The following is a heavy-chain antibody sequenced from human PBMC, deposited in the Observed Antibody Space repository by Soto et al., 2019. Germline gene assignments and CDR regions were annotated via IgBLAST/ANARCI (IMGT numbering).Heavy chain of an antibody. CDR2: IYYSEST. V-gene: IGHV4-59*01. Sequence: QVQLQESGPGLVKPSETLSLTCTVSGGSISSYYWSWIRQPPGKGLEWIGFIYYSESTNYNPSLHSRVTIPGDTSKTQFPLRLTSVTAADTAVYNCARAVEMYASGWYYFDYWGQGTLVTVSS. J-gene: IGHJ4*02. CDR1: GGSISSYY. CDR3: ARAVEMYASGWYYFDY. D-gene: IGHD6-19*01.